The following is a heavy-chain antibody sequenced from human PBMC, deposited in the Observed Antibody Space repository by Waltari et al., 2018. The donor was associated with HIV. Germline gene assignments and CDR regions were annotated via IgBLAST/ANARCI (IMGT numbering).Heavy chain of an antibody. CDR3: AAPVMAAR. CDR2: IGCSDGNT. J-gene: IGHJ4*02. V-gene: IGHV3-23*01. Sequence: EMQLSESGGGLAKPGGYLRHSCLASGSAFSRYAMSWVRQAPGMWREWVSAIGCSDGNTYDADSVKGRFAISRDNSNNTLYLQMNSLRADDTAVYYCAAPVMAARWGQGTLVTVSS. D-gene: IGHD6-6*01. CDR1: GSAFSRYA.